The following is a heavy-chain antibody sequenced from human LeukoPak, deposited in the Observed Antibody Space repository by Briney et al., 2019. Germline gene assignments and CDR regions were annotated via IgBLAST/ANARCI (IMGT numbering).Heavy chain of an antibody. CDR3: ATVAVRITMVRGVIWPFGY. CDR2: FDPEDGET. V-gene: IGHV1-24*01. Sequence: ASVKVSCKASGYTFTSYYMHWVRQAPGKGLEWMGGFDPEDGETIYAQKFQGRVTMTEDTSTDTAYMELSSLRSGDTAVYYCATVAVRITMVRGVIWPFGYWGQGTLVTVSS. D-gene: IGHD3-10*01. CDR1: GYTFTSYY. J-gene: IGHJ4*02.